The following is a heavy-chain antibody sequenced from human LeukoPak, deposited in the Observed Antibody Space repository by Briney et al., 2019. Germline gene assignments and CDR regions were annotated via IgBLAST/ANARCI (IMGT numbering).Heavy chain of an antibody. Sequence: ASVKVSCKASGYTFTSYAMNWVRQAPGQGLEWMGWINTNTGNPTYAQGFTGRFVFSLDTSVSTAYLQISSLKAEDTAVYYCARGSGYYSGSGSYLTTYDYWGQGTLVTVSS. CDR2: INTNTGNP. D-gene: IGHD3-10*01. CDR3: ARGSGYYSGSGSYLTTYDY. CDR1: GYTFTSYA. J-gene: IGHJ4*02. V-gene: IGHV7-4-1*02.